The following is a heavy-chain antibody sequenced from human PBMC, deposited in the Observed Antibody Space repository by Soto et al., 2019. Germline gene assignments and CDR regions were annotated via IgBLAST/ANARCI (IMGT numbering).Heavy chain of an antibody. CDR3: ARVGEYSGYEFDY. CDR2: ISSNGGST. J-gene: IGHJ4*02. D-gene: IGHD5-12*01. Sequence: GESLKISCAASGFTFSSYAMHWVRQAPGKGLEYVSAISSNGGSTYYANSVKGRFTISRDNSKNTLYLQMGSLRAEDMAVYYCARVGEYSGYEFDYWGQGTLVTVSS. V-gene: IGHV3-64*01. CDR1: GFTFSSYA.